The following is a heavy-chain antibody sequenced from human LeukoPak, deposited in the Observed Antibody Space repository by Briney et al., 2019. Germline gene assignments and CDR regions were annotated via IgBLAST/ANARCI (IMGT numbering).Heavy chain of an antibody. CDR3: AIDSLVRFGESPHFDY. J-gene: IGHJ4*02. CDR1: GGTFSSYA. V-gene: IGHV1-69*06. D-gene: IGHD3-10*01. CDR2: IIPIFGTA. Sequence: GASVKVSCKASGGTFSSYAVSWVRQAPGQGLEWMGGIIPIFGTAIYAQKFQGRVTMTEDTSTDTAYMELSSLRSEDTAVYYCAIDSLVRFGESPHFDYWGQGTLVTVSS.